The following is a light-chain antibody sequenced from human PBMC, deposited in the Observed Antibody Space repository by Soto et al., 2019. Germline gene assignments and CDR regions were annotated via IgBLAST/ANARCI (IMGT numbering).Light chain of an antibody. Sequence: DIQITQCPSTLPASVGDRDTNTCRASQSISSWLAWYQQKPGTAPKLLIYKASTLQTGVPSRFSGSGSGTEFTLTISSLQPDVFATYSCPEYNDNWTFGQGTKV. V-gene: IGKV1-5*03. CDR3: PEYNDNWT. CDR1: QSISSW. J-gene: IGKJ1*01. CDR2: KAS.